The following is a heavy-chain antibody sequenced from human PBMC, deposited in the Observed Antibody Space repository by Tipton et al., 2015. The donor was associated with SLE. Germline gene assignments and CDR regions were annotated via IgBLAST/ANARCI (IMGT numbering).Heavy chain of an antibody. CDR3: ARGDANSGDY. CDR1: EFTVSRYW. CDR2: INQDGSEK. V-gene: IGHV3-7*04. D-gene: IGHD5-24*01. J-gene: IGHJ4*02. Sequence: SLRLSCAASEFTVSRYWMSWVRPAPGKGLEWVANINQDGSEKNYVDSVRGRFTISRDNANNSLYLQMNSLRDEDTAVYYCARGDANSGDYWGQGTLATVSS.